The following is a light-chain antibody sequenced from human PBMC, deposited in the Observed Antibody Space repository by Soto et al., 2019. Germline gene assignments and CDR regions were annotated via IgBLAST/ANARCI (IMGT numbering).Light chain of an antibody. Sequence: DILLTPSPYALSVSLGGRATINCKSSQSVLYSSNNKNYLAWYQQKPGQPPKLLIYWASTRESGVPDRFSGSGSGTDFTLTISSLQAEDVAVYYCQHYYSTPPTFGQGTRLEI. CDR3: QHYYSTPPT. V-gene: IGKV4-1*01. CDR2: WAS. CDR1: QSVLYSSNNKNY. J-gene: IGKJ5*01.